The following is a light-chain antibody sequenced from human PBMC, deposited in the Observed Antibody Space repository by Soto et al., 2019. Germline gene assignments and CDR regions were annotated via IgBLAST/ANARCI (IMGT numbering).Light chain of an antibody. Sequence: DIQLTQSPSSLSASVGDTVTITCRTGQTVKNYLNWYQLKPGKVPKLLRYAASSLQNGVPARFVGGASGTDFTLTISTLQPEDFATYYCQQSYSDRQTFGQGTKLEI. V-gene: IGKV1-39*01. J-gene: IGKJ2*01. CDR1: QTVKNY. CDR2: AAS. CDR3: QQSYSDRQT.